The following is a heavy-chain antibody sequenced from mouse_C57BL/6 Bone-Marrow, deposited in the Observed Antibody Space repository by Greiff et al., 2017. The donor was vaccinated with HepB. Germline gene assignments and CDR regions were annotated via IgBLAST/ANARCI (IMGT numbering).Heavy chain of an antibody. J-gene: IGHJ4*01. CDR2: INSDGGST. D-gene: IGHD2-4*01. CDR3: ARQIYYDYDDYAMDY. CDR1: EYEFPSHD. V-gene: IGHV5-2*01. Sequence: EVQGVESGGGLVQPGESLKLSCESNEYEFPSHDMSWVRKTPEKRLELVAAINSDGGSTYYPDTMERRFIISRDNTKKTLYLQMSSLRSEDTALYYCARQIYYDYDDYAMDYWGQGTSVTVSS.